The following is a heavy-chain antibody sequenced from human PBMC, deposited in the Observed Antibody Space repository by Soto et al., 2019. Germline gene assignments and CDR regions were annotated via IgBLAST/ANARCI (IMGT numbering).Heavy chain of an antibody. CDR2: IYYSGST. CDR1: GGSISSYY. Sequence: SETLSLTCTVSGGSISSYYWSWIRQPPGKGLEWIGYIYYSGSTNYNPSLKSRVTISVDTSKNQFSLKLSSVTAADTAVYYCARDGDPYGDYVLLDYWGQGTLVTVSS. J-gene: IGHJ4*02. V-gene: IGHV4-59*01. D-gene: IGHD4-17*01. CDR3: ARDGDPYGDYVLLDY.